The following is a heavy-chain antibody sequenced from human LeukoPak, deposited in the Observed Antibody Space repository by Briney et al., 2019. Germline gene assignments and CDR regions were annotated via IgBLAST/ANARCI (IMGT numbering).Heavy chain of an antibody. CDR1: GYTFTSYD. D-gene: IGHD5-12*01. Sequence: ASVKVSCKASGYTFTSYDINWVRQATGQGLEWMGWMNPNSGNTGYAQKFQGRVTMTRNTSISTAYMELSSLRSEDPAVYYCARGLSGGYSGYGSYYYYMDVWGKGTTVTISS. CDR3: ARGLSGGYSGYGSYYYYMDV. CDR2: MNPNSGNT. J-gene: IGHJ6*03. V-gene: IGHV1-8*01.